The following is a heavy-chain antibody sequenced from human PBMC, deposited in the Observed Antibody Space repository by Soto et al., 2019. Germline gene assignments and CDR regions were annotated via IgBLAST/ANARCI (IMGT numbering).Heavy chain of an antibody. Sequence: EGQLLESGGGLAQPGGSLRLSCEVFGFTFDTYGMSWVRQAPGKGLEWVAAITGRGDRTDYADSVKGRFTISRDNSNNTLYLEMNSLRAEDTAVYYCAKDWGSGWFRAYFDNWGQGTQDTVSS. J-gene: IGHJ4*02. CDR1: GFTFDTYG. V-gene: IGHV3-23*01. CDR3: AKDWGSGWFRAYFDN. D-gene: IGHD6-19*01. CDR2: ITGRGDRT.